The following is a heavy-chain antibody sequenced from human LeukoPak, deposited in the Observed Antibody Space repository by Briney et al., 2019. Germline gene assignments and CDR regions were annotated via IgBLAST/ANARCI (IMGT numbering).Heavy chain of an antibody. CDR2: INPNSGGT. CDR3: ARANVDYGDYGDAFDI. D-gene: IGHD4-17*01. Sequence: SVKVSCKASGYTFTGYYMHWVRQAPGQGLEWMGWINPNSGGTNYAQKFQGRVTMTRDTSISTAYMELSRLRSDDTAMYYCARANVDYGDYGDAFDIWGQGTMVTVSS. CDR1: GYTFTGYY. V-gene: IGHV1-2*02. J-gene: IGHJ3*02.